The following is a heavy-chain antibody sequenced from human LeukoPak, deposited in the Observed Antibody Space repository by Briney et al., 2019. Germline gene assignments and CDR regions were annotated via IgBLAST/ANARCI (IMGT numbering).Heavy chain of an antibody. CDR3: ARRAGAYSHPYDY. D-gene: IGHD4/OR15-4a*01. CDR2: ISGSADNT. CDR1: GFTFSNYG. J-gene: IGHJ4*02. Sequence: AGGSLRLSCAASGFTFSNYGMSWVRQAPGKGLEWVSAISGSADNTYYADSVKGRFTISRDNSKNTLYLQMNSLRAEDTAVYYCARRAGAYSHPYDYWGQGTLVTVSS. V-gene: IGHV3-23*01.